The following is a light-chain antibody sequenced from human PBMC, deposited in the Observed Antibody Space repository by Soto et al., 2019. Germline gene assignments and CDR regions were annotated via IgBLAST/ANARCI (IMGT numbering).Light chain of an antibody. J-gene: IGKJ1*01. CDR2: GAS. Sequence: EIVMTQSPVTLSVSPGERATLSCRASQSVSIDLAWYHQKPGQAPRLLIYGASTRATGIPARFSGSGSGTEFTLTINSLQSEDFAVYYCQQYNNWPRTFGQGTKVEIK. CDR3: QQYNNWPRT. V-gene: IGKV3-15*01. CDR1: QSVSID.